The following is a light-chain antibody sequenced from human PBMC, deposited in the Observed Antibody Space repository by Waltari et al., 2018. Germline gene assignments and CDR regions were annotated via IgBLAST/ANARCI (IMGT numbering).Light chain of an antibody. Sequence: ETVMTQSPATLSVSPGERATLTCRASQNIGTDVAWYQQRPGQAPRLLIYAASTRATDSPGRFSGSGSGTEFSLTISSLQSEDFAVYYCQQYSNWPPWTFGQGTKVEIK. J-gene: IGKJ1*01. CDR1: QNIGTD. V-gene: IGKV3-15*01. CDR2: AAS. CDR3: QQYSNWPPWT.